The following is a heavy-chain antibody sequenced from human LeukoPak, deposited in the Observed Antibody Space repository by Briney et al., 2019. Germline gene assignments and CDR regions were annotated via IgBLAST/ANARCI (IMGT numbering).Heavy chain of an antibody. Sequence: SETLSLTCAVFGGSFSGYFLTWIRQPPGKGLEWIGEIHPSGSTNYNPSLKSRVTISLDTSKNQFSLKLSSVTAADTAVYYCARGRDEYKGGNYWGQGTLVTVSS. V-gene: IGHV4-34*01. CDR1: GGSFSGYF. D-gene: IGHD5-24*01. CDR2: IHPSGST. J-gene: IGHJ4*02. CDR3: ARGRDEYKGGNY.